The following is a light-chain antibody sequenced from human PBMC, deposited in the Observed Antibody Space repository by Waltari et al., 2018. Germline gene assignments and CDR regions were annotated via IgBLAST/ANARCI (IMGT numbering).Light chain of an antibody. J-gene: IGLJ2*01. V-gene: IGLV1-51*01. Sequence: QSVLTQPPSVSAAPGQKVTISCSGGTSTIGTYSVPWYHHLPGAAPKLLIYDNDKRPSGIPDRFSASKSGTSATLGITGLQIGDEADYYCATWDNSLTDVVFGGGTKLTVL. CDR1: TSTIGTYS. CDR2: DND. CDR3: ATWDNSLTDVV.